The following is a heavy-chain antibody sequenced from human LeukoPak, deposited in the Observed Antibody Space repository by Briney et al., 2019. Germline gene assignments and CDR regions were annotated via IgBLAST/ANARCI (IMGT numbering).Heavy chain of an antibody. V-gene: IGHV3-64*01. CDR1: GFTFSSYA. Sequence: GGSLRLSCAASGFTFSSYAMHWLRQAPGKGLEYVSAISSNGGRIYYANSVKGRFTISRDNSKNTLYLQMGSLRAEDMAVYYCAREHRYSSSWYSPLFSGYYYYMDVWGKGTTVTISS. J-gene: IGHJ6*03. CDR2: ISSNGGRI. D-gene: IGHD6-13*01. CDR3: AREHRYSSSWYSPLFSGYYYYMDV.